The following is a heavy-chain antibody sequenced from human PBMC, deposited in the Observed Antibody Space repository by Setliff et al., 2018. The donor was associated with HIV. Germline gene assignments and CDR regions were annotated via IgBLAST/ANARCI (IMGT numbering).Heavy chain of an antibody. V-gene: IGHV4-61*09. D-gene: IGHD3-16*01. Sequence: SETLSLTCSVPGDSISSGSYYWSWIRLPAGKGLEWIGQIHTTGSTNYNPSLKSRVTISMDTSKNQFSLNLNSVTATDAAVYYCAKRTFGSGRLDPWGQGTLVTVSS. CDR2: IHTTGST. CDR3: AKRTFGSGRLDP. J-gene: IGHJ5*02. CDR1: GDSISSGSYY.